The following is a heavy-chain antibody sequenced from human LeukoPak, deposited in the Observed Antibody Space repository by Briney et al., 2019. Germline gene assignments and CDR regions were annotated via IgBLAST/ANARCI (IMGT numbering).Heavy chain of an antibody. CDR2: MIPIFGIA. Sequence: SVKVSCKASGGTFSSYAISWVRQAPGQGLEWMGSMIPIFGIANYAQKFQGRVTITADKSTSTAYMELSSLRSEDTAVYYCARDSDTVTREYYFDYWGQGTLVTVSS. J-gene: IGHJ4*02. CDR1: GGTFSSYA. D-gene: IGHD4-11*01. CDR3: ARDSDTVTREYYFDY. V-gene: IGHV1-69*04.